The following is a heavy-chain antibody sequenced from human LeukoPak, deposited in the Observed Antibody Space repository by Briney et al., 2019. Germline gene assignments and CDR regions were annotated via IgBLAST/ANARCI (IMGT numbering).Heavy chain of an antibody. D-gene: IGHD2-2*01. CDR2: INHSGST. CDR1: GGSFSGYY. J-gene: IGHJ5*02. V-gene: IGHV4-34*01. Sequence: PSETLSLICAVYGGSFSGYYWSWIRQPPGKGLEWIGEINHSGSTNCSPSLKSRLTISVDTSNNQFSLRLSSVTAADTAVYYCARRDYCTSTSCYESYNWFDPWGQGTLVTVSS. CDR3: ARRDYCTSTSCYESYNWFDP.